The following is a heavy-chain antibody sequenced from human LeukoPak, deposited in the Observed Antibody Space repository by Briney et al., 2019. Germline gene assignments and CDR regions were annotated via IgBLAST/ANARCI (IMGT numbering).Heavy chain of an antibody. D-gene: IGHD3-3*01. Sequence: GGSLRLSYAASGFTFSSYAMSWVRQAPGKGLEWVSAISGSGGSTYYADSVKGRFTISRDNSKNTLYLQMNSLRAEDTAVYYCAKDLIRFLEWSLHYSYYYYMDVWGKGTTVTVSS. CDR3: AKDLIRFLEWSLHYSYYYYMDV. CDR2: ISGSGGST. J-gene: IGHJ6*03. V-gene: IGHV3-23*01. CDR1: GFTFSSYA.